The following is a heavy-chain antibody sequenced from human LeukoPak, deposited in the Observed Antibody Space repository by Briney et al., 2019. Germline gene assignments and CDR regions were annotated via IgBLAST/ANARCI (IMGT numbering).Heavy chain of an antibody. CDR2: INHSGRT. D-gene: IGHD4-17*01. CDR1: GRSISSYY. CDR3: ANTDYGDYVLMA. J-gene: IGHJ5*02. Sequence: PSETLSLTCTASGRSISSYYWSWIRQPPRKGLEWIGEINHSGRTNYNPSPKSRVTIPVDTSKNRFSLKLSSVTATDRAVYTRANTDYGDYVLMACGQRTLVTASS. V-gene: IGHV4-34*01.